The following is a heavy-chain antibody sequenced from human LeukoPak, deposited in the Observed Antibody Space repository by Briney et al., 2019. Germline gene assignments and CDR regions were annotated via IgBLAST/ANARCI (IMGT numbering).Heavy chain of an antibody. CDR3: ARAVIAVAGNDAFDI. CDR2: IYSGGST. CDR1: GFTVSSNY. Sequence: PGGSLRLSCAASGFTVSSNYMSWVRQAPGKGLEWVSVIYSGGSTYYADSVKGRFTISRDNSKNTLYLQMNSLRAEDTAVYYCARAVIAVAGNDAFDIWGQGTMVTVSS. D-gene: IGHD6-19*01. V-gene: IGHV3-53*01. J-gene: IGHJ3*02.